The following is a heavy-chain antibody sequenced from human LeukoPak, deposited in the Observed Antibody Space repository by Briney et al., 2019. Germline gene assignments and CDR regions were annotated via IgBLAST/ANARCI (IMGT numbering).Heavy chain of an antibody. D-gene: IGHD6-19*01. CDR3: ARGTSGWFEY. CDR1: GGSVSSGSYY. J-gene: IGHJ4*02. V-gene: IGHV4-61*01. Sequence: SETLSLTCTVSGGSVSSGSYYWSWIGQPPGKGLEWIGYIYYSGSTNYNPSLKSRVTISVDTSKNQFSLKLSSVTAADTAVYYCARGTSGWFEYWGQGTLVTVSS. CDR2: IYYSGST.